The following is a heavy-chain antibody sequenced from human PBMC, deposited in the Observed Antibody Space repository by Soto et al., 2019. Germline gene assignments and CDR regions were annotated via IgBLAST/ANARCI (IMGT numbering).Heavy chain of an antibody. J-gene: IGHJ4*02. CDR1: GFTFSSHW. D-gene: IGHD4-4*01. V-gene: IGHV3-7*01. CDR2: IKHDGSET. Sequence: EVQLVESGGGLVQPGGSLRLSCAASGFTFSSHWMSWVRQAPGKGLEWVANIKHDGSETYYVDSVKGRFTISRDNATNSLYLQMHSLRAEDTAVYYCARDDYNWARDYWGQGTLVTVSS. CDR3: ARDDYNWARDY.